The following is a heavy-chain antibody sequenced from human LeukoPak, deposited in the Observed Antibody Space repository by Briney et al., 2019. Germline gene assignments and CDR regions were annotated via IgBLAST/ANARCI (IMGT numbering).Heavy chain of an antibody. CDR1: GFTFSRYL. Sequence: GGALRPSRGAPGFTFSRYLVSWGRPGPREGGGWGGHIKEDGSEKYYVDSVKGRFTISRDNAKNSLYLQMNSLRAEDTAVYYCARARAYCSSTSCYTAYFDYWGQGTLVTVSS. CDR3: ARARAYCSSTSCYTAYFDY. V-gene: IGHV3-7*02. D-gene: IGHD2-2*02. J-gene: IGHJ4*02. CDR2: IKEDGSEK.